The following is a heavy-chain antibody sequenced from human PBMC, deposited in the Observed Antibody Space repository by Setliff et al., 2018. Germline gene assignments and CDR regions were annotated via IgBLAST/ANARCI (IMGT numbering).Heavy chain of an antibody. D-gene: IGHD7-27*01. CDR1: GVSVNSLTW. CDR2: IYHDGNT. CDR3: ARQPPLNWAIPFDL. J-gene: IGHJ3*01. Sequence: SETLSLTCAVSGVSVNSLTWWSWVRQSPGKGLEWIGHIYHDGNTKSYPSVHFNQSLKSRVTMSVDKSKNHFSLELTSVTAADTAVYYCARQPPLNWAIPFDLWGQGKRVTVSS. V-gene: IGHV4-4*02.